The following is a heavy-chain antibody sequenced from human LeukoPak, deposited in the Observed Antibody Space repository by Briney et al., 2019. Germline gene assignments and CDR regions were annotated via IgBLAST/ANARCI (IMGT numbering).Heavy chain of an antibody. CDR2: IYYSGST. J-gene: IGHJ4*02. Sequence: PSETLSLTCTVSGGSISSYYWSWIRQPPGKGLEWIGYIYYSGSTNYNPFLKSRVTISVDTPKNQFSLKLSSVTAADTAVYYCARAHTSSYYFDYWGQGTLVTVSS. V-gene: IGHV4-59*01. D-gene: IGHD2-2*01. CDR3: ARAHTSSYYFDY. CDR1: GGSISSYY.